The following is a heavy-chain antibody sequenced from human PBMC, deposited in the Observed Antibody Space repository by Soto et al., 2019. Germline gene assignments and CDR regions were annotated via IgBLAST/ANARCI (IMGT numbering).Heavy chain of an antibody. CDR1: GGTFSRYA. Sequence: VKVSCQASGGTFSRYAISWVRQAPGQGLEWMGGIIPIFGTANSVKGRFTISRDNSKNTLYLQMGSLRAEDMAVYYCARGDLVVVTAINYWGQGTLVTVSS. CDR2: IIPIFGTA. CDR3: ARGDLVVVTAINY. V-gene: IGHV1-69*13. D-gene: IGHD2-21*02. J-gene: IGHJ4*02.